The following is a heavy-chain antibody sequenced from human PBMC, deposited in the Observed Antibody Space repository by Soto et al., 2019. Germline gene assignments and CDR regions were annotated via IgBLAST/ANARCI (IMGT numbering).Heavy chain of an antibody. CDR1: GFTFSSYA. CDR3: AKDLRSGSSSLRNTFDP. D-gene: IGHD6-6*01. CDR2: ISGSGGST. V-gene: IGHV3-23*01. Sequence: EVQLLESGGGLVQPGGSLRLSCAASGFTFSSYAMSWVRQAPGKGLEWVSAISGSGGSTYYADSVKGRFTISRDNSKNTLYLQMNSLRAEDTAVYYCAKDLRSGSSSLRNTFDPWGQGTLVTVSS. J-gene: IGHJ5*02.